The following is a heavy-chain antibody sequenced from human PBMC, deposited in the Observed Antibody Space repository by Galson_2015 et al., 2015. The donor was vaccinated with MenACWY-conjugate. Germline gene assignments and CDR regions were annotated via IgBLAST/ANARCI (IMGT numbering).Heavy chain of an antibody. D-gene: IGHD6-19*01. V-gene: IGHV3-21*01. J-gene: IGHJ4*02. CDR2: ISSSSSYI. CDR1: GFTFSSYR. Sequence: SLRLSCAASGFTFSSYRMNWVRQAPGKGLEWVSSISSSSSYIYYADSVKGRFTISRDNAKNSLYLQMNSLRVEDTAVYYCARDGSGWVIDYWGQGALVTVSS. CDR3: ARDGSGWVIDY.